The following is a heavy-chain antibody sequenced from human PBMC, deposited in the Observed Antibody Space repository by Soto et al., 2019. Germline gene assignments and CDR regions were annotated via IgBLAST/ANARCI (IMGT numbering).Heavy chain of an antibody. D-gene: IGHD1-1*01. CDR1: GGPIRSSSHY. CDR2: IDESGDS. CDR3: VREGGYVDY. Sequence: SETLSLTCTVSGGPIRSSSHYWGWIRQSPGTGLEWIGSIDESGDSYYNPSLKSRVTILVDTSKNQFSLKLMSVTGADSAIYYCVREGGYVDYWGQGTMVTVYS. J-gene: IGHJ4*02. V-gene: IGHV4-39*02.